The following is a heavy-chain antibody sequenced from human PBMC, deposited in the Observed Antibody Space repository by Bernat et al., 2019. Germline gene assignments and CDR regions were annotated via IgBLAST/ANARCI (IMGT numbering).Heavy chain of an antibody. J-gene: IGHJ4*02. CDR2: IYYSGST. CDR1: GGSISSSSYY. Sequence: QLQLQESGPGLVKPSETLSLTCTVSGGSISSSSYYWGWIRQPPGKGLEWIGSIYYSGSTYYNPSLKSRVTISVDPSKNQFSLKLSSVTAADTAVYYCASGTAAGRQYYFDYWGQGTLVTVSS. CDR3: ASGTAAGRQYYFDY. V-gene: IGHV4-39*01. D-gene: IGHD6-13*01.